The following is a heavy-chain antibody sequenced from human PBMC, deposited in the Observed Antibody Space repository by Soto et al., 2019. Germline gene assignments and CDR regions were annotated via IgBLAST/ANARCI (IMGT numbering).Heavy chain of an antibody. D-gene: IGHD2-15*01. V-gene: IGHV1-69*02. J-gene: IGHJ4*02. CDR2: IIPILGIA. CDR1: GGTFSSYT. Sequence: QVQLVQSGAEVKKPGSSVKVSCKASGGTFSSYTISWVRQAPGQGLEWMGRIIPILGIANYAQKFQGRVTIXAXXSTSTAYMELSSLRSEDTAVYYCAPDCSGGSCFNYWGQGTLVTVSS. CDR3: APDCSGGSCFNY.